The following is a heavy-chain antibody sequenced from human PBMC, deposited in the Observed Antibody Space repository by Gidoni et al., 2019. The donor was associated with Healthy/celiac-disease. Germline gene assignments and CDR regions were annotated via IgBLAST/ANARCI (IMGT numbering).Heavy chain of an antibody. J-gene: IGHJ4*02. CDR2: INHSGST. V-gene: IGHV4-34*01. Sequence: QVQLQQWGAGLLKPSETLSLTCAVYGGSFSGYYWSWIRQPPGKGLEWIGEINHSGSTNYNPSLKSRVTISVDTSKNQFSLKLSSVTAADTAVYYCARVVRGDEVDYWGQGTLVTVSS. CDR1: GGSFSGYY. D-gene: IGHD3-10*01. CDR3: ARVVRGDEVDY.